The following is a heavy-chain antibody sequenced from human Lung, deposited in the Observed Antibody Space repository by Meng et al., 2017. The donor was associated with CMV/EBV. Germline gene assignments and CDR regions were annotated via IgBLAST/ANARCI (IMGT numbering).Heavy chain of an antibody. CDR1: GHSFTDYY. CDR3: ARDRFRTVRGRLSD. CDR2: INPNSGGT. J-gene: IGHJ4*02. V-gene: IGHV1-2*02. Sequence: ASVKVSCKASGHSFTDYYIHWVRQAPGQGLEWMGWINPNSGGTNYAENFQGRVTMTRDTSISTASMELNRLRSEDTAVYYCARDRFRTVRGRLSDWGQGTLVTVSS. D-gene: IGHD3-10*01.